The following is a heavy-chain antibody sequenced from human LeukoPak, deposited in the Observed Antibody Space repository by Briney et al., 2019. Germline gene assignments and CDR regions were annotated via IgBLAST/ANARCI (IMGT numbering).Heavy chain of an antibody. V-gene: IGHV6-1*01. Sequence: SHTLSLTCAISGDSVPSKSAAWNWIRQSPSRGLEWLGRTYYRSKWYNDYAVSVKSRININPDTSKNQFSLQLNSVTPEDTAVYYCSRVHKAFDGARDAFDIWGQGTMVTVSS. J-gene: IGHJ3*02. CDR2: TYYRSKWYN. CDR3: SRVHKAFDGARDAFDI. D-gene: IGHD3-10*01. CDR1: GDSVPSKSAA.